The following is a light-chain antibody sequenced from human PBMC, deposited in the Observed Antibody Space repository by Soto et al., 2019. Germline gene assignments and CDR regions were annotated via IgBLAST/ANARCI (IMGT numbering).Light chain of an antibody. V-gene: IGKV1-6*01. CDR3: LQDYNYPRT. Sequence: AIQMTQSPSSLSASVGDRVTITCRSSQGIRTDLGWYQQKPGKAPKLLIYGASSLQSEVPSRFSGSGSGTDFTLTNSSLQPEDFATYYCLQDYNYPRTLGQGTKVDIK. CDR1: QGIRTD. CDR2: GAS. J-gene: IGKJ1*01.